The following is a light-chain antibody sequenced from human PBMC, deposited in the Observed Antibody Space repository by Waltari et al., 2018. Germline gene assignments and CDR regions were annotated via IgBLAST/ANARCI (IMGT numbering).Light chain of an antibody. CDR1: QSITNY. Sequence: DILLTQSPATLSLSPGERATLSCRASQSITNYLAWYQQKPGQAPRLLIYDAYKRATGIPARFSGSGSGTDFTLTISSLEPEDFAVYYCQQRRNWPLTFGQGTKLEI. CDR2: DAY. CDR3: QQRRNWPLT. V-gene: IGKV3-11*01. J-gene: IGKJ2*01.